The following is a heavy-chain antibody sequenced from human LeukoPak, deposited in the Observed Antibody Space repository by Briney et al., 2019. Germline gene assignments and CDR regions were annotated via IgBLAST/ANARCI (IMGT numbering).Heavy chain of an antibody. J-gene: IGHJ4*02. V-gene: IGHV1-2*06. CDR3: ARDLPVYYYDSSGYLSDY. Sequence: ASVKVSCKASGYTFTGYYMHWVRQAPGQGLEWMGRINPNSGGTNYAQKFQGRVTMTRDTSISTAYMELSRLRSDDTAVYYCARDLPVYYYDSSGYLSDYWGQGTLVTVYS. CDR2: INPNSGGT. CDR1: GYTFTGYY. D-gene: IGHD3-22*01.